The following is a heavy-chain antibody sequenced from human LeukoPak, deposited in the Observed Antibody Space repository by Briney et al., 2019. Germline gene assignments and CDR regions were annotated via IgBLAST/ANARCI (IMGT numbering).Heavy chain of an antibody. J-gene: IGHJ4*02. V-gene: IGHV3-15*01. CDR1: GFTFSNAW. D-gene: IGHD2-8*01. CDR2: LIGKIDGGTT. Sequence: PGRSLRLARAAFGFTFSNAWISWVCQAPGKGRGWVGGLIGKIDGGTTDYAAPVKGRFTISRDDSKNTLYLQMNSLKTEDTAVYYCTSTRDDTLRGLYSSLYHFDSWGQGTLVTVSS. CDR3: TSTRDDTLRGLYSSLYHFDS.